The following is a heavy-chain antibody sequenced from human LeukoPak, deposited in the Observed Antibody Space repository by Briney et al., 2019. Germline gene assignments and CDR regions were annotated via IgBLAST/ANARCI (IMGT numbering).Heavy chain of an antibody. CDR1: GYTFTGYY. V-gene: IGHV1-2*02. J-gene: IGHJ4*02. Sequence: GASVKVSCKASGYTFTGYYMHWVRQAPGQGLEWMGGINPNSGDTNYAQKFQGRVTMTRDTSINTAYMELSRLRTDDTAVYYCAKNPYEYYFDYWGQGTLVTVSS. D-gene: IGHD5-12*01. CDR2: INPNSGDT. CDR3: AKNPYEYYFDY.